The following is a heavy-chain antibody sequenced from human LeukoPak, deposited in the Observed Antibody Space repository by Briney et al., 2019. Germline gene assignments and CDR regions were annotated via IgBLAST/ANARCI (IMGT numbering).Heavy chain of an antibody. CDR1: GFTFSSYS. V-gene: IGHV3-21*01. Sequence: GGSLRLSCAASGFTFSSYSMNWVRQAPGKGLEWVSSISSSSSSYIYYADSVKGRFTTSRDNAKNSLYLQMNSLRAEDTAVYYCAREDSSGYSLDYWGQGTLVTVSS. D-gene: IGHD3-22*01. CDR3: AREDSSGYSLDY. J-gene: IGHJ4*02. CDR2: ISSSSSSYI.